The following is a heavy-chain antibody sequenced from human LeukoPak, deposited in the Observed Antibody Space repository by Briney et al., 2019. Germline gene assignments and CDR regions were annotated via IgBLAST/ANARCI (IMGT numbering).Heavy chain of an antibody. J-gene: IGHJ4*02. Sequence: SETLSLTCTVSGVSVSSYYWSWIRQPPGEGLECIGDIYYSGSTNYNPSLKSRVAISVDTSKNQFSLKMSSVTAADTAVYYCARLNAGYSHGYTFDYWGLGTLVIVSS. CDR3: ARLNAGYSHGYTFDY. V-gene: IGHV4-59*08. CDR1: GVSVSSYY. CDR2: IYYSGST. D-gene: IGHD5-18*01.